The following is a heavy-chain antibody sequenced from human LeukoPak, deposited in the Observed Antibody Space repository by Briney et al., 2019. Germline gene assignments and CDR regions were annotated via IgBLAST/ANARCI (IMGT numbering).Heavy chain of an antibody. CDR1: GSTFSS. CDR2: ISSSGATI. CDR3: ARDLVSGAYTFDI. Sequence: GGSLRLSCAASGSTFSSFSTYDFNWVRQAPGKGLECVSYISSSGATIYYADSVKGRFTVSRDNAKNSLYLQMNSLRAVDTAIYYCARDLVSGAYTFDIWGHGTMVTVSS. D-gene: IGHD3-16*01. V-gene: IGHV3-48*03. J-gene: IGHJ3*02.